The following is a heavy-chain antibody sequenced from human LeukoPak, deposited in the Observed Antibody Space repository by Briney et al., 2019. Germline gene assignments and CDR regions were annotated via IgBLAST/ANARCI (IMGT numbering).Heavy chain of an antibody. J-gene: IGHJ4*02. CDR2: IKEDGSEK. D-gene: IGHD3-10*01. CDR3: ARRHYDSGSYDH. CDR1: GFTFSSSW. V-gene: IGHV3-7*03. Sequence: GGSLRLSCAASGFTFSSSWMSWVRQAPGKGLEWVASIKEDGSEKYYVDSVKGRFTVSRDNAKKSLYVQMNSLRSDDTAVYYCARRHYDSGSYDHWGQGTLVTVSS.